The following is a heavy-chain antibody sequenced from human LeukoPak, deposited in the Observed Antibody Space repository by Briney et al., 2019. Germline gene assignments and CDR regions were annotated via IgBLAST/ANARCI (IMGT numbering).Heavy chain of an antibody. D-gene: IGHD2-15*01. CDR3: ARGYCSGGSCLFDY. J-gene: IGHJ4*02. CDR1: GFTFSSYE. CDR2: ISSSGSTI. V-gene: IGHV3-48*03. Sequence: PGGSLRLSCAASGFTFSSYEMNWVRQAPGKGLEWVSYISSSGSTIYYADSVKGRFTISRDNAKNSLYLQMNSQRAEDTAVYYCARGYCSGGSCLFDYWGQGTLVTVSS.